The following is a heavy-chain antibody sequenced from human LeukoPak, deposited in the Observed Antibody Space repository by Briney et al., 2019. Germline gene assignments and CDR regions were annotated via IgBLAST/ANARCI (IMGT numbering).Heavy chain of an antibody. V-gene: IGHV4-34*01. J-gene: IGHJ3*02. D-gene: IGHD6-19*01. CDR1: GGSISSYY. Sequence: SETLSLTCTVSGGSISSYYWSWIRQSPGKGLEWIGEINHRGSTHYNPSLKSRVTISVDTSKKQFSLKLSSVTAADTAVYYCATYSTGFDIWGQGTVVTVSS. CDR2: INHRGST. CDR3: ATYSTGFDI.